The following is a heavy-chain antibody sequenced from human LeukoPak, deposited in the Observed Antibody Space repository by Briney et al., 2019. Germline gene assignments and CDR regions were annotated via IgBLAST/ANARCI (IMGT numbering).Heavy chain of an antibody. Sequence: SETLSLTYTVSGGSISSYYWSWIRQPPGKGLEWIGYIYYSGSTNYNPSLKSRVTISVDTSKNQFSLKLSSVTAADTAVYYCARVAHYDFWSGYYNYWGQGTLVTVSS. D-gene: IGHD3-3*01. J-gene: IGHJ4*02. CDR1: GGSISSYY. V-gene: IGHV4-59*01. CDR2: IYYSGST. CDR3: ARVAHYDFWSGYYNY.